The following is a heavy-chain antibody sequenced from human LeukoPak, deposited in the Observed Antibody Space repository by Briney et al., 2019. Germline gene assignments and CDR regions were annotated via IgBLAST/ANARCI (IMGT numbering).Heavy chain of an antibody. CDR3: ARLSSPRVTVLVPAATFDY. Sequence: GESLQISCQGSGYSFTSYWIGWVRQMPGKGLEWMGIIYPGDSDTRYSPSFQGQVTISADKSISTAYLQWSSLKASDTAMYYCARLSSPRVTVLVPAATFDYWGQGTLVTVSS. V-gene: IGHV5-51*01. D-gene: IGHD2-2*01. J-gene: IGHJ4*02. CDR2: IYPGDSDT. CDR1: GYSFTSYW.